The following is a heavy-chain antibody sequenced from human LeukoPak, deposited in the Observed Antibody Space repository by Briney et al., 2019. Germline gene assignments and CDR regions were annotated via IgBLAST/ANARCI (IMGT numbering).Heavy chain of an antibody. D-gene: IGHD6-13*01. V-gene: IGHV7-4-1*02. CDR1: GGTFSSYA. J-gene: IGHJ5*02. Sequence: ASVKVSCKASGGTFSSYAISWVRQAPGQGLEWMGWINTNTGNPTYAQGFTGRFVFSLDTSVSTAYLQISSLKAEDTAVYYCAREGAAAGTLWFDPWGQGTLVTVSS. CDR2: INTNTGNP. CDR3: AREGAAAGTLWFDP.